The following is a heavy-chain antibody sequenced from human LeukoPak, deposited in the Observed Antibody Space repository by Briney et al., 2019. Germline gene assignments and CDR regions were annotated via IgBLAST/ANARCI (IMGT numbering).Heavy chain of an antibody. CDR3: ARLQYTGNYYPEY. J-gene: IGHJ4*02. V-gene: IGHV4-59*08. CDR1: GGSISSSY. Sequence: SETLSLTCTVSGGSISSSYWSWIRQPPGKGLEWIAYIYVSGSTNYNPSLKSRVAISVETSKNLFSLNLSSVTAADTAMYYCARLQYTGNYYPEYWGQGILVTVSS. D-gene: IGHD1-26*01. CDR2: IYVSGST.